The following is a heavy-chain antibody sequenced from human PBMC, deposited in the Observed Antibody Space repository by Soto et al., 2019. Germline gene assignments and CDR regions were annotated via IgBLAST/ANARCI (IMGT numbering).Heavy chain of an antibody. J-gene: IGHJ4*02. V-gene: IGHV4-30-2*01. D-gene: IGHD3-22*01. CDR3: ARDSSGYYIFDY. CDR2: IYHSGST. Sequence: SETLSLTCAVSGGSISSGGYSWSWIRQPPGKGLEWIGYIYHSGSTYSDPTLKSRVTISVDSSKNQFSLKLSSVTAADTAVYYCARDSSGYYIFDYWGQGTLVTVSS. CDR1: GGSISSGGYS.